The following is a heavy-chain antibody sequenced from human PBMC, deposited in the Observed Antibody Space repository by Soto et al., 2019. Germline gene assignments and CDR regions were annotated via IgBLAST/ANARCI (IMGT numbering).Heavy chain of an antibody. CDR2: ISYDGSNK. J-gene: IGHJ5*02. V-gene: IGHV3-30-3*01. CDR3: ARTEVT. Sequence: QVQLVESGGGVVQPGRSLRLSCAASGFTFSSYAMHWVRQAPGKGLEWVAVISYDGSNKYYADSVKGRFTISRDNSKNTLYLQMNSLRAEDTAVYYCARTEVTWGQGTLVTVSS. CDR1: GFTFSSYA.